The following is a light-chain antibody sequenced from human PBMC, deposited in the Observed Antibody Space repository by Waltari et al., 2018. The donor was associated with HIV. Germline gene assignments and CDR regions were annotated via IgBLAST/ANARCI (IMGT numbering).Light chain of an antibody. CDR1: QNINNF. CDR3: QQSYSSPLT. J-gene: IGKJ3*01. CDR2: SAS. Sequence: DIQMTQFPSSLSASVGDRVTITCRASQNINNFLNWYQQKPGKAPKLLMYSASTLESGVPSRFRGGGSGTDFTLTITSLQPDDFATYFCQQSYSSPLTFGPGTKLDIK. V-gene: IGKV1-39*01.